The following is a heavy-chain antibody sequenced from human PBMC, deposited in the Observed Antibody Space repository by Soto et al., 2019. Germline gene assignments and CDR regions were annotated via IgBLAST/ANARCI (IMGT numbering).Heavy chain of an antibody. D-gene: IGHD2-15*01. CDR2: ISSSNRAI. CDR3: AREGWPLLQTGMDV. CDR1: GFTFRSYS. J-gene: IGHJ6*02. V-gene: IGHV3-48*02. Sequence: GGSLRLSCAASGFTFRSYSMNWVRQAPGKGLEWVSYISSSNRAINYADSVKGRFIISRDNAKNSLYLQMHSLRDEDTAVYYCAREGWPLLQTGMDVWGQGTTVTVSS.